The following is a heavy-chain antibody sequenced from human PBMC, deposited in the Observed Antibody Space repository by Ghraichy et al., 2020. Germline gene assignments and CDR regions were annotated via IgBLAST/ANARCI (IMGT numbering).Heavy chain of an antibody. CDR1: GFSLSTSGVG. D-gene: IGHD6-13*01. CDR3: GGIIAAAGTNYYYYYGMDV. J-gene: IGHJ6*02. Sequence: SGPTLVKPTQTLTLIWTFSGFSLSTSGVGVGWIRQPPGKALEWLALIYWDDDKRYSPSLKSRLTITKDTSKNQVVLTMTNMDPVDTATYYCGGIIAAAGTNYYYYYGMDVWGQGTTVTVSS. V-gene: IGHV2-5*02. CDR2: IYWDDDK.